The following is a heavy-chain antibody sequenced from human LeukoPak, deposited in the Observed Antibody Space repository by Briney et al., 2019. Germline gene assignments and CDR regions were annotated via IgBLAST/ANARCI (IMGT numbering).Heavy chain of an antibody. CDR1: GYSFTIYD. CDR2: MNPNSGNT. V-gene: IGHV1-8*01. CDR3: ARGRLLLWFGELEGDV. D-gene: IGHD3-10*01. Sequence: ASVTVPFTASGYSFTIYDINWVRQAPGQGLEWMGWMNPNSGNTGYAQKFQGRVTMTRNTSISTAYMELSSLRSEDTAVYYCARGRLLLWFGELEGDVWGQGTTVTVSS. J-gene: IGHJ6*02.